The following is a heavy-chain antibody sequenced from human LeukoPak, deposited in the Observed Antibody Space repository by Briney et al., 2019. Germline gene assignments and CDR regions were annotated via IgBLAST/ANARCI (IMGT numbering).Heavy chain of an antibody. CDR2: ISGGST. V-gene: IGHV3-23*01. J-gene: IGHJ6*03. Sequence: GGSLRLSCAASGFTFSSYAMSWVRQAPGKGLEWVSAISGGSTYYADSVKGRFTISRDNSKNTLYLQMNSLRAEDTAVYYCAKESLGRYYYYYMDVWAKGPRSPSP. CDR3: AKESLGRYYYYYMDV. D-gene: IGHD7-27*01. CDR1: GFTFSSYA.